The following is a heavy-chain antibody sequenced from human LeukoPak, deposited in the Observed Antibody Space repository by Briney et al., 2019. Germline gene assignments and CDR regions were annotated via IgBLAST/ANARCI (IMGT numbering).Heavy chain of an antibody. V-gene: IGHV4-59*12. D-gene: IGHD3-22*01. CDR3: ARDPGYYDSSEARFDY. J-gene: IGHJ4*02. CDR2: IYYSGST. CDR1: GGSFNTYY. Sequence: SETLSLTCTVSGGSFNTYYWSWIRQPPGKGLEWLGYIYYSGSTNYNPSLKSRVTISVDTSKNQFSLKLSSVTAADTAVYYCARDPGYYDSSEARFDYWGQGTLVTVSS.